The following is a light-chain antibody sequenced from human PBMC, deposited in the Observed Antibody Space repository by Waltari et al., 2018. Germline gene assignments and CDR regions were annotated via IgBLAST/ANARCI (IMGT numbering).Light chain of an antibody. J-gene: IGLJ3*02. CDR1: SSNIGTGFE. CDR2: GDT. CDR3: QSFDSSLSGWV. V-gene: IGLV1-40*01. Sequence: GAPGQRVTISCTGSSSNIGTGFEVHWYQQLPGTAPKLLIYGDTNRPSGVPDRFSGSKSGTSASLAITGLQAEDEADYYCQSFDSSLSGWVFGGGTKLTVL.